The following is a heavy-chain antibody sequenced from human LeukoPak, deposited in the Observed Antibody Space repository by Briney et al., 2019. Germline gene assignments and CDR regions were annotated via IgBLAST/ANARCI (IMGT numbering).Heavy chain of an antibody. CDR2: ISSSGSTI. J-gene: IGHJ6*03. V-gene: IGHV3-48*03. Sequence: GGSLRLSCAASGFTFSSYEMNWVRQAPGKGLEWVSYISSSGSTIYYADSVKGRFTISRDNSKNTLYLQMNSLRAEDTAVYYCARDGSIPWGYYMDVWGKGTTVTISS. CDR1: GFTFSSYE. CDR3: ARDGSIPWGYYMDV. D-gene: IGHD2-2*02.